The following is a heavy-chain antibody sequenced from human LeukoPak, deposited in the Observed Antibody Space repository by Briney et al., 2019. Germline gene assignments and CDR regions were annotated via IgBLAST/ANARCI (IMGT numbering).Heavy chain of an antibody. CDR3: ARAGVVVAATPTGWFDP. Sequence: SEPLSLTCAVYGGSFSGYYWGWLRQPPGTGLGWIGEINHSGSTNYNPSLKSRRTISVDTSKNQFSLKLSSVTAADTAVYYCARAGVVVAATPTGWFDPWGQGTLVTVSS. V-gene: IGHV4-34*01. D-gene: IGHD2-15*01. CDR2: INHSGST. J-gene: IGHJ5*02. CDR1: GGSFSGYY.